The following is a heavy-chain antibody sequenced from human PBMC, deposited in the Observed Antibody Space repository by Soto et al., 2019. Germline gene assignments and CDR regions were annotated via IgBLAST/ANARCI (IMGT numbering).Heavy chain of an antibody. CDR2: IYHSGST. V-gene: IGHV4-30-2*01. D-gene: IGHD2-2*01. CDR1: GGSISSGGYS. J-gene: IGHJ6*02. CDR3: ARVKGEYCSSTSCGYYYGMDV. Sequence: PSETLSLTCAVSGGSISSGGYSWSWIRQPPGKGLEWIGYIYHSGSTYYNPSLRSRVTISVDRSKNQFSLKLSSVTAADTAVYYCARVKGEYCSSTSCGYYYGMDVWGQGTTVTVSS.